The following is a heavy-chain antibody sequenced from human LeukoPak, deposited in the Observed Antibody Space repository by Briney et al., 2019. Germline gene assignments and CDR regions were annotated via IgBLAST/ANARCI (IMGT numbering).Heavy chain of an antibody. CDR1: GFAFGDYA. J-gene: IGHJ4*02. CDR3: TRDRGAYNLYDY. D-gene: IGHD1-1*01. Sequence: GGSLRLSCTASGFAFGDYAMSWIRQAPGKGLEWVGFIRSKAYGETADYAASVKGRFTISRDDSKAIAYLQMNSLKTEDTAVYHCTRDRGAYNLYDYWGQGTLVTVSS. CDR2: IRSKAYGETA. V-gene: IGHV3-49*03.